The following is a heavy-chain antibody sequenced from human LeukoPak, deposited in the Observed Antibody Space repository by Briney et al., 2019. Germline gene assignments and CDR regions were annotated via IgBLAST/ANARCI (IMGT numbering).Heavy chain of an antibody. D-gene: IGHD3-10*01. CDR2: IYYSGST. J-gene: IGHJ4*02. CDR3: ARGRRLMVRGWFDY. Sequence: PSETLSLTCTVSGGSISSYYWSWIRQPPGKGLEWIGYIYYSGSTNYNPSLKSRVTISVDTSKNQFSLKLSSVTAADTAVYYCARGRRLMVRGWFDYWGQGTLVTVSS. V-gene: IGHV4-59*12. CDR1: GGSISSYY.